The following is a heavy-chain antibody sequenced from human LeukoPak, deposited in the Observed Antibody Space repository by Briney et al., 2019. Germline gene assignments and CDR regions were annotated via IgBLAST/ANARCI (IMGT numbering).Heavy chain of an antibody. CDR3: AKDREASWATDY. Sequence: PGGSLRLSCAASGFTFSTYGMHWVRQAPGKGLEWVAFMSYDGSNQNHVDSVKGRFTISRDNSKNTLYLRMNSLRAEDTAVYYCAKDREASWATDYWGQGTPVTVSS. J-gene: IGHJ4*02. CDR1: GFTFSTYG. CDR2: MSYDGSNQ. D-gene: IGHD7-27*01. V-gene: IGHV3-30*18.